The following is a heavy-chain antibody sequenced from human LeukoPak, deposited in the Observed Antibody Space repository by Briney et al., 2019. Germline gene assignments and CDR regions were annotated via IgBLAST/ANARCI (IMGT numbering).Heavy chain of an antibody. V-gene: IGHV3-33*01. CDR3: ARNSGGRRYYFTE. J-gene: IGHJ4*02. Sequence: GGSLRLSCAASGFIFSNSGIHWVRQAPGKRLEWVTVIYTDGSTKYYADSVKGRFTISRDNSQNTLYLQMNSLRAEDTAVYYCARNSGGRRYYFTEWGQGTLVTVSS. D-gene: IGHD3-10*01. CDR1: GFIFSNSG. CDR2: IYTDGSTK.